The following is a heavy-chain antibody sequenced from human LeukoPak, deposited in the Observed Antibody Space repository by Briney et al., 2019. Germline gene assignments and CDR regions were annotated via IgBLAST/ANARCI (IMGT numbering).Heavy chain of an antibody. CDR2: IYTSGNT. CDR1: GYSISSSYY. CDR3: ARGVYLGNGYYFDY. Sequence: KPSETLSLTCAVSGYSISSSYYWNWIRQPAGKGLEWIGHIYTSGNTNYNSSLKSRVTMSVDTSKNQFSVKLNSVIAADTAMYYCARGVYLGNGYYFDYWGQGTLVTVSS. V-gene: IGHV4-4*07. D-gene: IGHD2-8*01. J-gene: IGHJ4*02.